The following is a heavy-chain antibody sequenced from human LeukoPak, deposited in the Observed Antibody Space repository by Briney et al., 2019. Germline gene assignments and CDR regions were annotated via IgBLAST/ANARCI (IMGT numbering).Heavy chain of an antibody. D-gene: IGHD6-13*01. Sequence: GGSLRLSCAASGFTFSSYAMSWVRQAPGKGLEWVSAISGSGGSTYYADSVKDRFTISRDNSKNTLYLQMNSLRAEDTAVYYCAKVDGVAAAGSYYFDYWGQGTLVTVSS. CDR1: GFTFSSYA. CDR3: AKVDGVAAAGSYYFDY. CDR2: ISGSGGST. V-gene: IGHV3-23*01. J-gene: IGHJ4*02.